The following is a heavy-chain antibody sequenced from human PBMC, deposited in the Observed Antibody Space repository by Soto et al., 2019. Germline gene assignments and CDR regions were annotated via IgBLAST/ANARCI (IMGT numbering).Heavy chain of an antibody. CDR2: IYPDDSDA. CDR3: VSQWDYYDSRGHYGDQ. V-gene: IGHV5-51*01. D-gene: IGHD3-22*01. Sequence: IPGKGLAWMGIIYPDDSDARYSPSFQGQVTISVDKSMRSAYLQWSSLKASDTAMYYCVSQWDYYDSRGHYGDQRAHGTLVTVSS. J-gene: IGHJ4*01.